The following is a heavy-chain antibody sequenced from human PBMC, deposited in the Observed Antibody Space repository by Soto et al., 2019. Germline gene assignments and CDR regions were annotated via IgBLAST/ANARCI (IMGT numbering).Heavy chain of an antibody. CDR3: ARSGSSWNLREFDY. J-gene: IGHJ4*02. CDR2: ISVYNGNT. D-gene: IGHD6-13*01. Sequence: ASVKVSCKASDYTFTSYGIIWVRQAPGQGLVLIGWISVYNGNTNYAQKFRGRVTMTTDISTTTAYMEMRSLRSDDTAVYSWARSGSSWNLREFDYWGQGTLVAVCS. V-gene: IGHV1-18*01. CDR1: DYTFTSYG.